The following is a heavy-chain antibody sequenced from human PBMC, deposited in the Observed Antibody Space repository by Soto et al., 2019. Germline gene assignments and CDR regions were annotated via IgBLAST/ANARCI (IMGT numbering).Heavy chain of an antibody. V-gene: IGHV1-8*01. J-gene: IGHJ4*02. Sequence: QVQLVQSGAEVREPGASVKVSCKASGYSFTSLDINWVRQTTGQGLEWMGWMQPRSGRTGYAQKFQGRVTMPRDTSINTAYMELSSLTSDDTAFYYCARGVTAGVDYWGQGTLVTVSS. D-gene: IGHD1-26*01. CDR2: MQPRSGRT. CDR3: ARGVTAGVDY. CDR1: GYSFTSLD.